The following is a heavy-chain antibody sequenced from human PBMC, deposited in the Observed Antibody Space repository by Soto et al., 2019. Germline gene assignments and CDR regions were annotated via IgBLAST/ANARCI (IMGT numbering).Heavy chain of an antibody. V-gene: IGHV3-33*01. CDR3: ARDGPIGIPTDY. J-gene: IGHJ4*02. Sequence: GGSLRLSCAASGFTFSSYGMHWVRQAPGKGLEWVAVIWYDGSNKYYADSVKGRFTISRDNSKNTLYLQMNSLRAEDTAVYYCARDGPIGIPTDYWGQGTLVTVSS. CDR2: IWYDGSNK. D-gene: IGHD1-26*01. CDR1: GFTFSSYG.